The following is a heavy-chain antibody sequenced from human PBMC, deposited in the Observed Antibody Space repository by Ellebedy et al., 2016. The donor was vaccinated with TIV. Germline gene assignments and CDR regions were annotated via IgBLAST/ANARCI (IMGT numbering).Heavy chain of an antibody. CDR2: IQPGASDT. V-gene: IGHV5-51*01. D-gene: IGHD3-22*01. CDR3: AGYGAYDSSGYCGYFEY. J-gene: IGHJ4*02. CDR1: GYSFTNYW. Sequence: GEFLKISCKGSGYSFTNYWIGWVRQMPGKGLEWMAIIQPGASDTRYSPSFQGQVTISADKSNITAYLQWSSLKASDTAMYYCAGYGAYDSSGYCGYFEYWGQGTLVTVSS.